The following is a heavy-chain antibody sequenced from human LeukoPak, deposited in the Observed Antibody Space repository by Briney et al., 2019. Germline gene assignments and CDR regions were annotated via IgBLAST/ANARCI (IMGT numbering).Heavy chain of an antibody. J-gene: IGHJ5*02. Sequence: PSETLSLTCAVYGGSFSGYYWSWIRQPPGKGLEWIGEINHSGSTNYNPSLKSRVTISVDTSKNQFSLQLNSVTPEDTAVYYCARDFSPAVWFDPWGQGTLVTVSS. V-gene: IGHV4-34*01. CDR3: ARDFSPAVWFDP. D-gene: IGHD3-3*01. CDR1: GGSFSGYY. CDR2: INHSGST.